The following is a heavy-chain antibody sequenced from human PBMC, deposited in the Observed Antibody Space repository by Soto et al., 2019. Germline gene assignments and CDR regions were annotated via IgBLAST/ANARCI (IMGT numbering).Heavy chain of an antibody. Sequence: QVQLVQSGAEVKKPGASVKVSCKTSGYTFPSYDIHWVRQATGKGRERMGWMNHNSGNTAYAQKFQGRVTMTRNTAISTVYLELSSLRSEDTAVYYCARERSSGAFEFWGQGTMVTVSS. V-gene: IGHV1-8*01. CDR2: MNHNSGNT. CDR1: GYTFPSYD. D-gene: IGHD1-26*01. J-gene: IGHJ3*01. CDR3: ARERSSGAFEF.